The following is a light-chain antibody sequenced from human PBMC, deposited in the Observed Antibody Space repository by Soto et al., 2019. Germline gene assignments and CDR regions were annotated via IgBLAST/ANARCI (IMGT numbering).Light chain of an antibody. CDR3: TSFTSSSTPYV. J-gene: IGLJ1*01. CDR1: GSDVGAYNY. V-gene: IGLV2-14*01. Sequence: QSALTQPASVSGSPGQSITISCTGTGSDVGAYNYVSWYQQHPDKAPKLMIYDVSDRPSGVSNRFSGSKSGNTASLTISGLQAEDEADYYCTSFTSSSTPYVFGAGTKLTVL. CDR2: DVS.